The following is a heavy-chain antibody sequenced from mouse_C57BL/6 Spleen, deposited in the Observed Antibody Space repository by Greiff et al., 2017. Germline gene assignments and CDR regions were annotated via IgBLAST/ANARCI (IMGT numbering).Heavy chain of an antibody. CDR3: ASTNYDSMDY. V-gene: IGHV5-9*01. CDR1: GFTFSSYP. J-gene: IGHJ4*01. CDR2: ISGGGGNT. Sequence: DVQLVESGGGLVKPGGSLKLSCAASGFTFSSYPMSWVRQTPEKRLEWVATISGGGGNTYYPDSVKGRFSISRDTAKNTLYLQMSGVRSEDTALYYCASTNYDSMDYWGQGTSVTVSS.